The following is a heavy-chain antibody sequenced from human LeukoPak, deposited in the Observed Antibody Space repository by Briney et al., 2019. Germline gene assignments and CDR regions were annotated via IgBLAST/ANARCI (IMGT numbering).Heavy chain of an antibody. V-gene: IGHV4-39*07. CDR1: GGSISSSTNY. D-gene: IGHD5-24*01. J-gene: IGHJ4*02. Sequence: NPSETLSLTCSVSGGSISSSTNYWGWIRQPPGKGLEWIGSIYYSGSTHYNPSLKSRVTISVDTSKNQFSLKLSSVTAADTAVYYCARAVRDGYNPYYFDYWGQGTLVTVSS. CDR3: ARAVRDGYNPYYFDY. CDR2: IYYSGST.